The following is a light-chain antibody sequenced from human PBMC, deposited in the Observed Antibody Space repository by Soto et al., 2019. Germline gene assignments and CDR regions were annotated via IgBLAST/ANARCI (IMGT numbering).Light chain of an antibody. J-gene: IGKJ1*01. Sequence: DIPMTQSPSTLSASVGDRVTITCRASQSISSWLASYQQKPGKAPKLLTYRASSLESGVPTRFSGSGSGTGFTFTIKRLQPDDFATYYGQQYNSYSRTFGHGTKVEIK. CDR1: QSISSW. CDR2: RAS. V-gene: IGKV1-5*03. CDR3: QQYNSYSRT.